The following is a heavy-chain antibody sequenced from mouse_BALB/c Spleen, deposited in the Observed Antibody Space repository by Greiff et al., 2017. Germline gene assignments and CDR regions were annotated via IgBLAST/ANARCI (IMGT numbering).Heavy chain of an antibody. V-gene: IGHV5-6-5*01. CDR2: ISSGGST. Sequence: EVKVIESGGGLVKPGGSLKLSCAASGFTFSSYAMSWVRQTPEKRLEWVASISSGGSTYYPDSVKGRFTISRDNARNILYLQMSSLRSEDTAMYYCARGGYGWGQGTSVTVSS. J-gene: IGHJ4*01. CDR3: ARGGYG. CDR1: GFTFSSYA. D-gene: IGHD2-10*02.